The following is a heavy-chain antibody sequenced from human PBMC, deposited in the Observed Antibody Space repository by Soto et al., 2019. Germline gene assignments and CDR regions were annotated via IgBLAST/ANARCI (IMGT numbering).Heavy chain of an antibody. CDR2: MNSGGRS. CDR3: AKALQYSSSRDYFYYGMDV. V-gene: IGHV3-23*01. D-gene: IGHD6-6*01. CDR1: GFTFSNYS. J-gene: IGHJ6*02. Sequence: GGSLRLSCAASGFTFSNYSMSWVRQAPGKGLEWVSGMNSGGRSYYADSVKGRFTISRDTSKNMLYLQMNSLRADDTAVFYCAKALQYSSSRDYFYYGMDVWGQGTTVTVSS.